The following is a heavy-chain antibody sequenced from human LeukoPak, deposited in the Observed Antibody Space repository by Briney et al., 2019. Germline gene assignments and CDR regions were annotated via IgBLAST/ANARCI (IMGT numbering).Heavy chain of an antibody. CDR2: IHYSGST. Sequence: SETLSLTCTVSGGSISSYYWSWIRQPPGKGLEWIGYIHYSGSTNYNPSLKSRVTISVDTSKNQFSLKLSSVTAADTAVYYCARGQWLYYFDYWGQGTLVTASS. V-gene: IGHV4-59*01. D-gene: IGHD6-19*01. CDR1: GGSISSYY. J-gene: IGHJ4*02. CDR3: ARGQWLYYFDY.